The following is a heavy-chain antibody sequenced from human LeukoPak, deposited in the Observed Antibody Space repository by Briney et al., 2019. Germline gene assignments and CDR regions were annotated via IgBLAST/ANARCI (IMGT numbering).Heavy chain of an antibody. CDR1: GFTFSSYG. V-gene: IGHV3-23*01. CDR2: ISGSGGST. Sequence: GGSLRLSCAASGFTFSSYGTSWVRQAPGKGLEWVSAISGSGGSTYYADSVKGRFTISRDNSKNTLYLQMNSLRAEDTAVYYCAVRGTEYNWFDPWGQGTLVTVSS. CDR3: AVRGTEYNWFDP. J-gene: IGHJ5*02. D-gene: IGHD3-10*01.